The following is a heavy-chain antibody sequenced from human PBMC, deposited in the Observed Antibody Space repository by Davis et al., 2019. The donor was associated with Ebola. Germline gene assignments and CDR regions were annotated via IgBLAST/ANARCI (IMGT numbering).Heavy chain of an antibody. CDR1: GFTFSSYG. CDR3: AKVGGSAGY. V-gene: IGHV3-30*18. CDR2: ISYDGSNK. J-gene: IGHJ4*02. Sequence: GGSLRLSCAASGFTFSSYGMHWVRPAPGKGLEWVAFISYDGSNKYYADSVKGRFTISRDNSKNTLYLQMNNLRAEDTAVYYCAKVGGSAGYWGQGTLVTVSS. D-gene: IGHD3-10*01.